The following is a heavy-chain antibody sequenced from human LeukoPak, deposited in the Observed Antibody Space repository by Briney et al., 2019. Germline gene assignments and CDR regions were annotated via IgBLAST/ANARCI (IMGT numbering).Heavy chain of an antibody. CDR3: ARMAPHYDILTGYYFNASGRWWFDP. CDR1: GYTFTSYY. V-gene: IGHV1-46*01. Sequence: ASVKVSCKASGYTFTSYYMHWVRQAPGQGLEWMGIINPSGGSTSYAQKFQGRVTMTRDTSTSTVYMELSSLRSEDTAVYYCARMAPHYDILTGYYFNASGRWWFDPWGQGTLVTASS. J-gene: IGHJ5*02. D-gene: IGHD3-9*01. CDR2: INPSGGST.